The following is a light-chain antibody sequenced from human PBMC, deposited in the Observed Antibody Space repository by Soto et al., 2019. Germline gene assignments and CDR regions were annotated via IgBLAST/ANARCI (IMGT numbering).Light chain of an antibody. CDR3: QQSHRTSYT. V-gene: IGKV1-39*01. CDR1: QSIDSY. J-gene: IGKJ2*01. CDR2: AAS. Sequence: DLQMTQSPSSLSASVGDRVTITCRASQSIDSYLNWYQQKPGKAPKLLIYAASSLQSGVPSRFSGSGSGTDFTLSISSLQPEDFATYYCQQSHRTSYTFGQGTKLETK.